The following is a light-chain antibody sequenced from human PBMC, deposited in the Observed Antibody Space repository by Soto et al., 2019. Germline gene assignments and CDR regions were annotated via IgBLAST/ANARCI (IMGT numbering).Light chain of an antibody. CDR3: QQYGSSLYT. CDR1: QRVSSSY. CDR2: GAS. Sequence: VVLTQFPGTLSLSPGETATLSCGASQRVSSSYLAWYQQKRGQAPRLLIYGASTRATDIPDRFSGSGSGTDFTLTISRLEPEDFAVYYCQQYGSSLYTFGQGTKLEIK. J-gene: IGKJ2*01. V-gene: IGKV3-20*01.